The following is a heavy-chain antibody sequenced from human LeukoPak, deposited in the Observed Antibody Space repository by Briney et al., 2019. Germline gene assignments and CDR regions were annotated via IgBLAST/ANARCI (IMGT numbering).Heavy chain of an antibody. CDR2: INHSGST. Sequence: SETLSLTCAVYGGSFSGYYWSWIRQPPGKGLEWVGEINHSGSTNYNPSLKSRVTISVDTYKNQFALKLSYVTAADTAVFYCGSRCSSTSCYVEYFDYWGQGTLVTVSS. CDR3: GSRCSSTSCYVEYFDY. V-gene: IGHV4-34*01. J-gene: IGHJ4*02. D-gene: IGHD2-2*01. CDR1: GGSFSGYY.